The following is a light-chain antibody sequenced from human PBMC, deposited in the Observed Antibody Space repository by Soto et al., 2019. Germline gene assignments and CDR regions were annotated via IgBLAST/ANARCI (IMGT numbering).Light chain of an antibody. V-gene: IGKV3-20*01. CDR2: GAS. CDR1: QSISGT. CDR3: QHYGSSPRIN. Sequence: EIVLTQSPATLSLSPVAIAKLSWRSSQSISGTLAWYQQKPGQAPRLVIHGASSRATGIPDRFSGSGSGADFSLTISRLEPDDFAVYYCQHYGSSPRINFGLGKRREIK. J-gene: IGKJ5*01.